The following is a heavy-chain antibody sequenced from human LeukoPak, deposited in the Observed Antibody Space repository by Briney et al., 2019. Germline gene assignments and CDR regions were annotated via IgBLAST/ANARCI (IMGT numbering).Heavy chain of an antibody. D-gene: IGHD2-8*01. CDR1: GFTVSSNY. J-gene: IGHJ4*02. CDR2: IYSGGST. Sequence: GGSLRLSCAASGFTVSSNYMSWVRQAPGKGLEWVSVIYSGGSTYYADSVKGRFTISRDNSKNTLYLQMNSLRAEDTAVYYCARLLIPGYYFDYWGQGTLVTVSS. CDR3: ARLLIPGYYFDY. V-gene: IGHV3-66*01.